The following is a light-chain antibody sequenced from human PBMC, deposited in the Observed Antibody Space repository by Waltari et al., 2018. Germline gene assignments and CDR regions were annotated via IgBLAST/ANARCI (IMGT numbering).Light chain of an antibody. V-gene: IGKV3-20*01. CDR3: QQYEKAPVT. J-gene: IGKJ4*01. Sequence: DIVLTQSPGTLSLSPGERATLSCRASQTVSSTYLVWYHQKPGQAPRLLIHGASTRATGIPDRFSGSGSGTDFTLTISRLGPEDLGVYYCQQYEKAPVTFGGGSKVEIK. CDR2: GAS. CDR1: QTVSSTY.